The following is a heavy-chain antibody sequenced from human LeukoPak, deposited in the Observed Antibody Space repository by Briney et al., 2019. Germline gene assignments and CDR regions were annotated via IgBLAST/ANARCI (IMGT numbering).Heavy chain of an antibody. CDR3: ARESGPDFWSGYYSLAQYYMDV. CDR1: GFTFSSYW. J-gene: IGHJ6*03. D-gene: IGHD3-3*01. Sequence: PGGSLRLSCAASGFTFSSYWMSWVRQAPGKGLEWVANIKQDGSEKYYVDSVKGRFTISRDNAKNSLYLQMNSLRAEDTAVYYCARESGPDFWSGYYSLAQYYMDVWGKGITVTVSS. CDR2: IKQDGSEK. V-gene: IGHV3-7*01.